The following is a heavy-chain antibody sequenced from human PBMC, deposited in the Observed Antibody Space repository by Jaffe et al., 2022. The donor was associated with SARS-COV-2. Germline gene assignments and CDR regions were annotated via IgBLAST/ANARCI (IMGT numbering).Heavy chain of an antibody. J-gene: IGHJ5*02. Sequence: QLQLQESGPGLVKPSETLSLTCTVSGGSISSSSYYWGWIRQPPGKGLEWIGSIYYSGSTYYNPSLKSRVTISVDTSKNQFSLKLSSVTAADTAVYYCARHEPFMTTVTTLGGWFDPWGQGTLVTVSS. CDR2: IYYSGST. CDR3: ARHEPFMTTVTTLGGWFDP. D-gene: IGHD4-17*01. V-gene: IGHV4-39*01. CDR1: GGSISSSSYY.